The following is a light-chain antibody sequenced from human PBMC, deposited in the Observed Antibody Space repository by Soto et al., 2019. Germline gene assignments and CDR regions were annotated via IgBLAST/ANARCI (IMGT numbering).Light chain of an antibody. J-gene: IGKJ1*01. CDR3: QQYNNWPRT. CDR1: QSVASN. Sequence: EIVMTQFPATLSVFPGQRATLSCRASQSVASNLAWYQQRPGQAPRLLIYGASSRATGILDRFSGSGSGTEFTLTISSLQSEDFAVYYCQQYNNWPRTFGQGTKVDIK. CDR2: GAS. V-gene: IGKV3D-15*01.